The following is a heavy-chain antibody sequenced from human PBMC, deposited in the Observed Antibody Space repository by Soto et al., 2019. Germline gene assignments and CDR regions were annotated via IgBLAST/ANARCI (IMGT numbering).Heavy chain of an antibody. D-gene: IGHD6-19*01. CDR1: CW. J-gene: IGHJ4*02. CDR3: ARPTSNGWYDD. Sequence: CWIAWVRQMPGKGQEWVSIVYPADSDTRYSPSFQGQVTVSAVRSVSTAYLQWNSLKASDTAIYYCARPTSNGWYDDWGQGTPVTVSS. CDR2: VYPADSDT. V-gene: IGHV5-51*01.